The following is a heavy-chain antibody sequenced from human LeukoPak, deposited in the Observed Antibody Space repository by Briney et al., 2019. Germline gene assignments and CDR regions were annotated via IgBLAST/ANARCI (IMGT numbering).Heavy chain of an antibody. D-gene: IGHD1-26*01. CDR3: VRSSGLPDY. CDR1: GFTFSSYA. CDR2: ISYDGSNK. V-gene: IGHV3-30*04. J-gene: IGHJ4*02. Sequence: GGSLRLSCAASGFTFSSYAMHWVRQAPGKGLEWVAVISYDGSNKYYADSVKGRFTISRDNAKNTLYLQMNSLRAEDTAVYYCVRSSGLPDYWGQGTLVTVSS.